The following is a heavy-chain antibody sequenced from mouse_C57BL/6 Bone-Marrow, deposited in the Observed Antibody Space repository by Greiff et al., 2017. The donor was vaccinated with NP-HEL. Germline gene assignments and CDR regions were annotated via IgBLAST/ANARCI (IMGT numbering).Heavy chain of an antibody. Sequence: EVKLVESGGGLVKPGGSLKLSCAASGFTFSDYGMHWVRQAPEKGLEWVAYISSGSSTIYYVDTVKGRFTISRDNAKNTLFLQMTSLRSEDTAMYYCARGHYGSSFWYFDVWGTGTTVTVSS. CDR1: GFTFSDYG. J-gene: IGHJ1*03. CDR2: ISSGSSTI. V-gene: IGHV5-17*01. CDR3: ARGHYGSSFWYFDV. D-gene: IGHD1-1*01.